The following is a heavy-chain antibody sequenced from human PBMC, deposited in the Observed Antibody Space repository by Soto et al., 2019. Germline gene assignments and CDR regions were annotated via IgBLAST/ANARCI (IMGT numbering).Heavy chain of an antibody. D-gene: IGHD2-15*01. J-gene: IGHJ4*02. Sequence: LRLSCAASGFTFSNYGMHWVRQAPGKGLEWVAVISYDGSNKYYADSVKGRFTISRDNSKNTLYLQMNSLRAEDTAVYYCAKDQEEMVVAADYWGQGTLVTVSS. CDR3: AKDQEEMVVAADY. CDR2: ISYDGSNK. V-gene: IGHV3-30*18. CDR1: GFTFSNYG.